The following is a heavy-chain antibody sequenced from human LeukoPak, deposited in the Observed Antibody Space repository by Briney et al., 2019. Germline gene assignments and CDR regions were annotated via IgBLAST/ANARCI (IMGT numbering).Heavy chain of an antibody. CDR3: ARDKRSSWYKGFYYYGMDV. CDR2: ISSSSSYI. D-gene: IGHD6-13*01. CDR1: GFTFSSYS. V-gene: IGHV3-21*01. J-gene: IGHJ6*02. Sequence: PGGSLRLSCAASGFTFSSYSMNWVRQAPGKGLEWVSSISSSSSYIYYADSVKGRFTISRDNAKNSLYLQMNSLRAEDTAVYYCARDKRSSWYKGFYYYGMDVWGQGTTVTVSS.